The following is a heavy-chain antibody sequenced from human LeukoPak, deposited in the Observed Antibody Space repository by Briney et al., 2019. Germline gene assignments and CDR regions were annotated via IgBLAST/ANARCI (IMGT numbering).Heavy chain of an antibody. J-gene: IGHJ4*02. CDR1: GFTFSSCA. CDR3: ARSWSYCSSTSCSLDY. Sequence: GGSLRLSCAASGFTFSSCAMHWVRQAPGKGLEWVAVIPYDGSNKYYADSVKGRFTISRDNSKNTLYLQMNSLRAEDTAVYYCARSWSYCSSTSCSLDYWGQGTLVTVSS. CDR2: IPYDGSNK. V-gene: IGHV3-30*04. D-gene: IGHD2-2*01.